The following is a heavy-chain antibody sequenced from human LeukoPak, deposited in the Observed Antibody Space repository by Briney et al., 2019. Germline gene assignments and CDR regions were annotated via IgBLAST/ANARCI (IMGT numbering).Heavy chain of an antibody. CDR2: INSDGSST. Sequence: GGSLRLSCAASVFTFSSNWMHWIRQAPGKGLVWVLSINSDGSSTSYADSVKGRFAISRDNAKNTLYLQMNSLRAEDTAVYYCARWKYAFDVWGQGTMVTVSS. CDR1: VFTFSSNW. D-gene: IGHD1-1*01. V-gene: IGHV3-74*01. CDR3: ARWKYAFDV. J-gene: IGHJ3*01.